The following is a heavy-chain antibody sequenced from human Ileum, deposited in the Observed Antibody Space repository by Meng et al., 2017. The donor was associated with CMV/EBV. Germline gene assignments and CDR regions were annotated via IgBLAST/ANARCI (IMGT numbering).Heavy chain of an antibody. J-gene: IGHJ4*02. CDR1: GFTFSTYA. V-gene: IGHV3-23*01. CDR3: AKTVTTVTESRNYFDY. D-gene: IGHD4-11*01. Sequence: GGSLRLSCAASGFTFSTYAMSWVRQAPGKGLEWVSTISSSGGRTFFADSVKGRFSISRDNSKDTLYLHMNSLRADDTAVYYCAKTVTTVTESRNYFDYWGQGTLVTV. CDR2: ISSSGGRT.